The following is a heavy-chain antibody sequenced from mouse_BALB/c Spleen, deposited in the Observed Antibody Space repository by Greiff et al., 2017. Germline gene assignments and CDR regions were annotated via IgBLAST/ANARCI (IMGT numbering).Heavy chain of an antibody. D-gene: IGHD4-1*01. CDR3: ARSELGRDWDFDV. CDR2: IRNKANGYTT. CDR1: GFTFTDYY. Sequence: DVMLVESGGGLVQPGGSLRLSCATSGFTFTDYYMSWVRQPPGKALEWLGFIRNKANGYTTEYSASVKGRFTISRDNSQSILYLQMNTLRAEDSATYYCARSELGRDWDFDVWGAGTTVTVSS. V-gene: IGHV7-3*02. J-gene: IGHJ1*01.